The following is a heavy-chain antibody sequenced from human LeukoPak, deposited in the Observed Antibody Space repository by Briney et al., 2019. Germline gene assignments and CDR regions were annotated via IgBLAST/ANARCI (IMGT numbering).Heavy chain of an antibody. J-gene: IGHJ4*02. CDR1: GYSFPSYW. CDR2: IDPSDSYT. D-gene: IGHD5-12*01. V-gene: IGHV5-10-1*01. CDR3: ARLRGYDWAANY. Sequence: GESPKISCKGSGYSFPSYWITWVRQMPGKGLEWMGSIDPSDSYTNYSPSFQGHVTISADKSISTAYLQWSSLMASDTAMYYCARLRGYDWAANYWGQGTLVTVSS.